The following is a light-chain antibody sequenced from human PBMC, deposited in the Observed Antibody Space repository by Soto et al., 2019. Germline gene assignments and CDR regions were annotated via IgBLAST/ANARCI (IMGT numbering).Light chain of an antibody. V-gene: IGLV1-44*01. CDR3: AAWDDSLSAYV. Sequence: QSVLTQPPSASGAPGQRVTISCSGSSSNIGSNTVNWYQQLPGTAPKLLIYTNNQRPSGVRDRFSGSRSGTSASLAISGLQSEDEADYYCAAWDDSLSAYVFGTGTKVTVL. CDR1: SSNIGSNT. J-gene: IGLJ1*01. CDR2: TNN.